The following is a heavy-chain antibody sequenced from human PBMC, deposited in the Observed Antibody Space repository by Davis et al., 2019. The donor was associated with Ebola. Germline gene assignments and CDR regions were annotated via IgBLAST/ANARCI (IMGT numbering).Heavy chain of an antibody. V-gene: IGHV3-7*03. Sequence: GESLKISCAASGFTFSSYWMSWVRQAPGKGLEWVANIKQDGNEKYYVDSVKGRFTISRDNAKNSLYLQMNSLRAEATAVYYCARDDSHYRYCSGGSCYSVAFDIWGQGTMVTVSS. CDR2: IKQDGNEK. CDR1: GFTFSSYW. D-gene: IGHD2-15*01. J-gene: IGHJ3*02. CDR3: ARDDSHYRYCSGGSCYSVAFDI.